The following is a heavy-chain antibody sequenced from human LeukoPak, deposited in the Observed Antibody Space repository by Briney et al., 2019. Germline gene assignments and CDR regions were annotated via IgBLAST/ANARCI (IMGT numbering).Heavy chain of an antibody. Sequence: PGGSLRLSCAASGFTFSSYAMSWVRQAPGKGLEWVSAISGSGGSTYYAGSVKGRFTISRDNSKSTLYLQMSSLRAEDTAVYYCVKVLNWSDYWGQGTLVTVSS. CDR1: GFTFSSYA. V-gene: IGHV3-23*01. J-gene: IGHJ4*02. CDR2: ISGSGGST. CDR3: VKVLNWSDY. D-gene: IGHD1-1*01.